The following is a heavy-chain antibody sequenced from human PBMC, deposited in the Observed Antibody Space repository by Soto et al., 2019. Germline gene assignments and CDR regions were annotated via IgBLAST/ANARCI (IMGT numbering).Heavy chain of an antibody. CDR1: GGPIGSGGYN. J-gene: IGHJ6*02. CDR3: ARGSSIAGPYYGMDV. D-gene: IGHD6-6*01. Sequence: SDTLSLTCNLSGGPIGSGGYNWTWIRQHPGKGLELIGYNYYSGITYYNPSLKSRVTISLDTSKNQFSLKLSSVTAADTAVYYCARGSSIAGPYYGMDVWGQGPTVT. CDR2: NYYSGIT. V-gene: IGHV4-31*03.